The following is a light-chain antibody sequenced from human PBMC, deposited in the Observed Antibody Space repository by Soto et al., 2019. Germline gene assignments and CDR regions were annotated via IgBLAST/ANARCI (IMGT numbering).Light chain of an antibody. CDR2: DAS. CDR1: QSLRSN. CDR3: QQGKSWPLT. V-gene: IGKV3-15*01. Sequence: EIVLTQSPGTLSLSQGERATLSCRASQSLRSNLACYQQQPGQAPSLLMYDASTRATGIPARFSGSGSGTEFTLPISSLQSADFAVYYCQQGKSWPLTFGGGTKVDI. J-gene: IGKJ4*01.